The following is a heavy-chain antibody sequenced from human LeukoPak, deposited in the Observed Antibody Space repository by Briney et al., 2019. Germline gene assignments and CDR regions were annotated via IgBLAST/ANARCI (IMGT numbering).Heavy chain of an antibody. D-gene: IGHD2-2*01. CDR3: AKSRPRVVPVFFDY. CDR2: IRYDGSNK. J-gene: IGHJ4*02. Sequence: GGSLRLSCAASGFTFSSYGMHWVRQAPGKGLELVAFIRYDGSNKYYADSVKGRFTISRDNSKNTLYLQMNSLRAEDTAVYYCAKSRPRVVPVFFDYWGQGTLVTVSS. CDR1: GFTFSSYG. V-gene: IGHV3-30*02.